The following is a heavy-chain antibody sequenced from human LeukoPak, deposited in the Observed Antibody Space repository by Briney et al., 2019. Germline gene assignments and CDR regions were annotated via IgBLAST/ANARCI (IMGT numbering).Heavy chain of an antibody. D-gene: IGHD5-12*01. CDR3: ARAGGYASSWAY. J-gene: IGHJ4*02. CDR2: IKQDGSEK. Sequence: PGGSLRLSCAASGFTFSSYWMSWVRQAPGKGLEWVANIKQDGSEKNYVDSVKGRFTTSRDNAKNSLDLQMNSLRGEDTAVYYCARAGGYASSWAYWGQGTLVTVSS. CDR1: GFTFSSYW. V-gene: IGHV3-7*01.